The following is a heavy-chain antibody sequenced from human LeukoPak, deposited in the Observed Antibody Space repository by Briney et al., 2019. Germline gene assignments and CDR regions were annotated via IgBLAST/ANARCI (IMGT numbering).Heavy chain of an antibody. CDR3: ARAPRGVGAVSNFDY. D-gene: IGHD1-26*01. J-gene: IGHJ4*02. Sequence: PLETLSLTCTVSGGSISSGGYYWSWIRQPPGKGLEWIGYIYHSGSTYYNPSLKSRVTISVDRSKNQFSLKLSSVTAADTAVYYCARAPRGVGAVSNFDYWGQGTLVTVSS. CDR1: GGSISSGGYY. V-gene: IGHV4-30-2*01. CDR2: IYHSGST.